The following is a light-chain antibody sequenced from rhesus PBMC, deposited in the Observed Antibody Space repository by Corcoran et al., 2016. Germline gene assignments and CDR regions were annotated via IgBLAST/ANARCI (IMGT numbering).Light chain of an antibody. CDR2: EVS. J-gene: IGKJ1*01. V-gene: IGKV2-104*02. CDR3: MQGIEFPPT. CDR1: QSLLDSEDGNTY. Sequence: DIVMTQTPLSLPVTPGEPASISCRSSQSLLDSEDGNTYLDWYLQKPGQFPQLLIYEVSNRASGVPNRFSGSGSDTDFTLKIGRVEAEDVGVYYCMQGIEFPPTFGQGTKVEIK.